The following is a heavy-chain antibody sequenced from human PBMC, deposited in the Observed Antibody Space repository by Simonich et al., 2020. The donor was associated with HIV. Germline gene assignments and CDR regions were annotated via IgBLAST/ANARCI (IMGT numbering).Heavy chain of an antibody. CDR2: ISGNSGSK. J-gene: IGHJ4*02. CDR1: GFTFDDYA. V-gene: IGHV3-9*01. CDR3: AKDKGAYYGSGSPVY. D-gene: IGHD3-10*01. Sequence: EVQLVESGGGLVQPGRSLRLSCAASGFTFDDYAMHWVRQAPGKGLEWVSGISGNSGSKGYADSVKGRFTISRDNAKNSLYLQMNSLRAEDTALYYCAKDKGAYYGSGSPVYWGQGTLVTVSS.